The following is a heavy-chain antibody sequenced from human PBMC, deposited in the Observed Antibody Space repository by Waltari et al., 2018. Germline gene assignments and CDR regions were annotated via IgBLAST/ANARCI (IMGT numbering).Heavy chain of an antibody. CDR3: AAFPSMSGRDY. D-gene: IGHD3-3*01. V-gene: IGHV3-23*01. CDR1: GFTFTTYA. Sequence: EVQLLESGGGLVQPGGSLRLSCTASGFTFTTYAFPWVRQAPGKGLEWVSTVTGSGTIAYYADSVKGRFTISRDNSNNMLYVQMNSLRAEDTAVYYCAAFPSMSGRDYWGQGTLVTVSS. J-gene: IGHJ4*02. CDR2: VTGSGTIA.